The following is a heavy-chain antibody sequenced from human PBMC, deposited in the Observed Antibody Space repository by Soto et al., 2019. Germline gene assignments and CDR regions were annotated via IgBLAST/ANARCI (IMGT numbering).Heavy chain of an antibody. CDR2: IYDNGIT. Sequence: QVPLQESGPGLVKPSQTLSLTCNVSGGSISGGRYYWNWIRQHPGKGLEWIGNIYDNGITYSNPSLKSRVIISEDTSKNQFSLRLSSVTAADTAVYYCTRDRGFGMDVWGQGTTVTVSS. CDR3: TRDRGFGMDV. V-gene: IGHV4-31*03. CDR1: GGSISGGRYY. J-gene: IGHJ6*02.